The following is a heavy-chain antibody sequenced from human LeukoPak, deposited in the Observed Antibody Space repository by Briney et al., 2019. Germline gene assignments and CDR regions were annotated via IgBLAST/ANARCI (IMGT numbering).Heavy chain of an antibody. V-gene: IGHV3-30*18. J-gene: IGHJ5*02. D-gene: IGHD1-14*01. CDR2: ISYDGGDK. Sequence: SGGSLRLSCAASGFTFSTYGMHWVRQAPGKGLEWVAVISYDGGDKYYADSVKGRFTISRDNSKNTLYLQMIGLRAEDTAVYYCAKITSTWFDPWGQGTLVTVSS. CDR1: GFTFSTYG. CDR3: AKITSTWFDP.